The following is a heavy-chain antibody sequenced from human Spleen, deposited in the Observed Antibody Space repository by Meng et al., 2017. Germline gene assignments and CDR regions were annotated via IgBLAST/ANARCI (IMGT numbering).Heavy chain of an antibody. Sequence: GESLKISCAASGFTFSSYTMHWVRQAPGKGLEWVALISYDGSEYYYSDSVKGRFTISRDYSKNTLYLQMNNLRAEDTALYYCAKYSYGLGDYLDYWGQGALVTVSS. D-gene: IGHD5-18*01. CDR1: GFTFSSYT. V-gene: IGHV3-30*04. J-gene: IGHJ4*02. CDR2: ISYDGSEY. CDR3: AKYSYGLGDYLDY.